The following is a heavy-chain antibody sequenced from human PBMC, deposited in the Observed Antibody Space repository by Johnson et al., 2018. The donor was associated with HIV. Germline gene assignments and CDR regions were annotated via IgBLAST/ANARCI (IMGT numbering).Heavy chain of an antibody. CDR1: GLNFSDYG. Sequence: QVQLVESGGGVVQPGRSVRLSCAASGLNFSDYGMHWVRQAPGEGLESVAVISFDGSNEYYADSVKGRFTISRDNSKNTLYLQMNSLRVEDTAVYYCARGRITMIVVDLRGGGFDIWGQGTMVTVSS. CDR3: ARGRITMIVVDLRGGGFDI. CDR2: ISFDGSNE. J-gene: IGHJ3*02. D-gene: IGHD3-22*01. V-gene: IGHV3-30*04.